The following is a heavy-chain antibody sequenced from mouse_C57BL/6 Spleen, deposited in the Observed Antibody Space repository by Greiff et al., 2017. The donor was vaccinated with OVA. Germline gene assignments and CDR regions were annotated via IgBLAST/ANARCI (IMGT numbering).Heavy chain of an antibody. J-gene: IGHJ3*01. Sequence: QVQLQQPGAELVMPGASVKLSCKASGYTFTSYWMHWVKQRPGQGLEWIGEIDPSDSYTNYNQKFKGKSTLTVDKSSSTAYMQLSSLTSEDSAVYDCARALSTMVTTSVAYWGQGTLVTVSA. CDR2: IDPSDSYT. CDR1: GYTFTSYW. CDR3: ARALSTMVTTSVAY. D-gene: IGHD2-2*01. V-gene: IGHV1-69*01.